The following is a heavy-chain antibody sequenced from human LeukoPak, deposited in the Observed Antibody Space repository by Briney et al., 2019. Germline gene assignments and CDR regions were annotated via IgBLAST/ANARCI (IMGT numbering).Heavy chain of an antibody. Sequence: SETLSLTSTVSGGSISSYYWSWIRQPPGKGLEWIGYIYYSGSTNYNPSLKSRLTISVDTSKNQFSLKLSSVTAADTAVYYCARDWYSSGWYDYWGQGTLVTVSS. D-gene: IGHD6-19*01. CDR3: ARDWYSSGWYDY. J-gene: IGHJ4*02. CDR2: IYYSGST. V-gene: IGHV4-59*01. CDR1: GGSISSYY.